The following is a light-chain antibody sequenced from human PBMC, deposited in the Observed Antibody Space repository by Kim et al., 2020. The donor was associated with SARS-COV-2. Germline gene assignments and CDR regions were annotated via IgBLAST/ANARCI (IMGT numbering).Light chain of an antibody. CDR1: QSITNY. CDR3: PRSHTAPLLS. Sequence: DIQLTQSPSSLSASVGDRVTIACRSSQSITNYLNWYQQRPGKAPKLLIYASSTLQRGVPSRFSGSGSGTDFTLSISSLQPEDFAIYYCPRSHTAPLLSFGGGPKLAI. V-gene: IGKV1-39*01. J-gene: IGKJ4*01. CDR2: ASS.